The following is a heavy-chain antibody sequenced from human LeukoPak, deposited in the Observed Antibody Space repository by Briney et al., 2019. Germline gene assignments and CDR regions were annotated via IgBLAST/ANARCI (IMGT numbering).Heavy chain of an antibody. CDR3: ARVTYYYGSGSPKGGDY. D-gene: IGHD3-10*01. CDR2: ISAYNGNT. J-gene: IGHJ4*02. CDR1: GYTFTSYA. Sequence: ASVKVSCKASGYTFTSYAMNWVRQAPGQGLEWMGWISAYNGNTNYAQKLQGRVTMTTDTSTSTAYMELRSLRSDDTAVYYCARVTYYYGSGSPKGGDYWGQGTLVTVSS. V-gene: IGHV1-18*01.